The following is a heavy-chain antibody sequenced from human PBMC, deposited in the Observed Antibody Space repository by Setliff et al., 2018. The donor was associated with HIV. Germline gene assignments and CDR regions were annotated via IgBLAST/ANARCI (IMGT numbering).Heavy chain of an antibody. V-gene: IGHV4-34*01. Sequence: TSETLSLTCAVYGGSFSGYYWTWIRQPPGRGLEWIGEIIHSGGTNYNRSLKSRVTISVDTSKNQFSLNLSSVTAADTAGYYCARGGLGVVGAIDYWSQGTLVTVSS. CDR1: GGSFSGYY. D-gene: IGHD2-15*01. CDR2: IIHSGGT. CDR3: ARGGLGVVGAIDY. J-gene: IGHJ4*02.